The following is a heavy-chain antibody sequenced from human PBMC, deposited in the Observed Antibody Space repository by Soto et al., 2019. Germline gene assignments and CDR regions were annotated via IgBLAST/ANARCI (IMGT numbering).Heavy chain of an antibody. CDR2: INHSGST. D-gene: IGHD3-10*01. CDR3: ARGGRNYYGSGSHNWFDP. J-gene: IGHJ5*02. V-gene: IGHV4-34*01. CDR1: GGSFSGYY. Sequence: QVQLQQWGAGLLKPSETLSLTCAVYGGSFSGYYWSWIRQPPGKGLEWIGEINHSGSTNYNPSLQSRVTISVDTSKNQFSLKLSSVTAADTAVYYCARGGRNYYGSGSHNWFDPWGQGTLVTVSS.